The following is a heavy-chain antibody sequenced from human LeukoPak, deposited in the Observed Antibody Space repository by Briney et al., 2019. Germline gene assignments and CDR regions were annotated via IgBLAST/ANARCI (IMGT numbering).Heavy chain of an antibody. Sequence: QAGGSLRLSCATSGFTFNSYAVSWVRQAPGKGLEWVSSVSPSGGNTYYTDSVKGRFTISRDNSKNTLYLQMISLRAEDTALYYRAKEKYSGSETYYFDYWGQGTLVTVSS. CDR3: AKEKYSGSETYYFDY. CDR2: VSPSGGNT. D-gene: IGHD3-10*01. V-gene: IGHV3-23*01. CDR1: GFTFNSYA. J-gene: IGHJ4*02.